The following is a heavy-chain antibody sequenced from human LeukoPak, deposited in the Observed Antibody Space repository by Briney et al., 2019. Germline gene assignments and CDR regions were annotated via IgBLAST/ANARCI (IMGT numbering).Heavy chain of an antibody. CDR3: ARDRVGTGRALPDL. CDR1: GFTVNSNY. V-gene: IGHV3-53*01. CDR2: IYSGGST. Sequence: GGSLRLSCAASGFTVNSNYMSWVRQAPGKGLEWVSIIYSGGSTYYADSMKGRFTISRDNSKNTLYLQMNSLKDEDTAVYYCARDRVGTGRALPDLWGQGTLVTVSS. D-gene: IGHD1-14*01. J-gene: IGHJ5*02.